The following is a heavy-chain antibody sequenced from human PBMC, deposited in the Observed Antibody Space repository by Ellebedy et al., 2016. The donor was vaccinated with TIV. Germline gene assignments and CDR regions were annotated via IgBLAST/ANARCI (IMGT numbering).Heavy chain of an antibody. Sequence: GESLKISXAASGFTFSSYWMTWFRLAPGKGPEWVANLNQDGSAKYYVDSVKGRFTISRDNAKNTVYLQLNNLRAEDTAVYYCAKSKETYVQGADPYDYWGQGTLVTVSS. J-gene: IGHJ4*02. CDR3: AKSKETYVQGADPYDY. CDR1: GFTFSSYW. CDR2: LNQDGSAK. D-gene: IGHD3-10*02. V-gene: IGHV3-7*01.